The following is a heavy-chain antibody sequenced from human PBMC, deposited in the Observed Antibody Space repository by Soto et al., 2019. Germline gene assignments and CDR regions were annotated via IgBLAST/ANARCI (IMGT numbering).Heavy chain of an antibody. CDR1: GFTFSSYS. D-gene: IGHD4-17*01. CDR3: ARGTHDYGDKGHPNYDAFDI. Sequence: GGSLRLSCAASGFTFSSYSMNWVRQAPGKGLEWVSYISSSSTIYYADSVKGRFTISRENAKNSLYLQMNSLRAEDTAVYYCARGTHDYGDKGHPNYDAFDIWGQGTMVTVSS. J-gene: IGHJ3*02. CDR2: ISSSSTI. V-gene: IGHV3-48*01.